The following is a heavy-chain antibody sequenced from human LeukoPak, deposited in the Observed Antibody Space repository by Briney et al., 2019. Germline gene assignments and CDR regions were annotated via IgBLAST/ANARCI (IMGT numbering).Heavy chain of an antibody. V-gene: IGHV4-34*01. CDR2: INHGGNT. Sequence: PSETLSLTCAVFGASFSDYYWSWIRQPPGEGLEWIGEINHGGNTNYNPSLKSRVTISVDTSKKQFSLNLRSVTAADTAVYYCARVGDTAMAPFAWWGQGTLVTVSS. J-gene: IGHJ4*02. CDR3: ARVGDTAMAPFAW. CDR1: GASFSDYY. D-gene: IGHD5-18*01.